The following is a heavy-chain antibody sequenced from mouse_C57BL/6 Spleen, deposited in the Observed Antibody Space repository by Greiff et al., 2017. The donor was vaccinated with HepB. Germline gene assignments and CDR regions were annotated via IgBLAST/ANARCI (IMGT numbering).Heavy chain of an antibody. D-gene: IGHD1-1*01. J-gene: IGHJ2*01. V-gene: IGHV1-50*01. CDR3: ARGDYYGSSYFDY. CDR1: GYTFTSYW. Sequence: VQLQQSGAELVKPGASVKLSCKASGYTFTSYWMQWVKQRPGQGLEWIGEIDPSDSYTNYNQKFKGKATLTVDTSSSTAYMQLSSLTSEDSAVYYCARGDYYGSSYFDYWGQGTTLTVSS. CDR2: IDPSDSYT.